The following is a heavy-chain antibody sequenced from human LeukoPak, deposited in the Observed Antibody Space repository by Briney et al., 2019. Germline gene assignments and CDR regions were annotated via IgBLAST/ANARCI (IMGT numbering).Heavy chain of an antibody. J-gene: IGHJ4*02. CDR2: INHSGST. Sequence: TSSETLSLTCAVYGGSLSGYYWSWIRQPPGKGLEWIGEINHSGSTNYNPYLKSRVTISVDTSKNQFSLKLSSVTAADTAVYYCARDHPYNWNYFDYWGQGTLVTVSS. CDR1: GGSLSGYY. CDR3: ARDHPYNWNYFDY. V-gene: IGHV4-34*01. D-gene: IGHD1-20*01.